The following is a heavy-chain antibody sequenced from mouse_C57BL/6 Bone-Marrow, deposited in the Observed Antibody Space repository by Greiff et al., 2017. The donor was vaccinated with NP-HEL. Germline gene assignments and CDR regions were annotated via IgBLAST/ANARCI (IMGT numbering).Heavy chain of an antibody. V-gene: IGHV8-8*01. CDR1: GFSLSTFGMG. CDR3: ARIVYYYGSSWDY. CDR2: IWWGDDK. Sequence: QVTLKVSGPGILQPSQTLSLTCSFSGFSLSTFGMGVGWIRQPSGKGLEWLAQIWWGDDKYYNPALKSRPTISKDTSKNQVVLKIANVDTADTATYYCARIVYYYGSSWDYWGQGTTLTVSS. D-gene: IGHD1-1*01. J-gene: IGHJ2*01.